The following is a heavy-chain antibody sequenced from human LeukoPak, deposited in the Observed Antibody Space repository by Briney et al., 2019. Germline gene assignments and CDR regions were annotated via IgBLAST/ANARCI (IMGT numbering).Heavy chain of an antibody. CDR2: TYYRSKWYN. Sequence: SQTLSLTCAISGDSFSSNSAAWNWVRQSPSRGLEWLGRTYYRSKWYNDYAVSVKSLITINPDTSKNQFSLQLNSVTPEDTAVYYCARDIIAAAGTGSQRWFDPWGQGTLVTVSS. CDR3: ARDIIAAAGTGSQRWFDP. J-gene: IGHJ5*02. V-gene: IGHV6-1*01. D-gene: IGHD6-13*01. CDR1: GDSFSSNSAA.